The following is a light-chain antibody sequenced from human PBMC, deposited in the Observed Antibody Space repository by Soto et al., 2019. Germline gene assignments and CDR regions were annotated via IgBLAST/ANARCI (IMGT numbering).Light chain of an antibody. Sequence: DIQMTQSPSSLSASVGDRLTITCRASQTISNYLNWYQQKPGKAPKLLIYTASSLQSGVPSRFXGSGSGTDFTLTISSLQPDDFATYYCQQSYSTPPWTFGQGTKVEIK. CDR1: QTISNY. J-gene: IGKJ1*01. V-gene: IGKV1-39*01. CDR2: TAS. CDR3: QQSYSTPPWT.